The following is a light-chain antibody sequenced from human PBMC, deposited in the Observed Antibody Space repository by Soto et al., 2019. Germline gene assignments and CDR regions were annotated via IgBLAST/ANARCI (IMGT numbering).Light chain of an antibody. CDR2: AAS. J-gene: IGKJ2*01. CDR3: QQSYITPYT. Sequence: DIQMTQSPSSLSASVRDTVTITCRASQSISVHLNWYQQKPGEVPKLLIYAASNLHSGVPSRFSRGGSEADFALTISSLQPEDFATDYCQQSYITPYTFGQGTRLEIK. V-gene: IGKV1-39*01. CDR1: QSISVH.